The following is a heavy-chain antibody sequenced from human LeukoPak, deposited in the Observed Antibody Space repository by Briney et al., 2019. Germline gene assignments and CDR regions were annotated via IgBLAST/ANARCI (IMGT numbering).Heavy chain of an antibody. Sequence: GASVKVSCKASAYTFTSYAMHWVRQAPGQRLEWMGWINTNTGNPTYAQGFTGRFVFSLDTSVSTAYLQISSLKAEDTAVYYCARGRDCSGTSCRHDYWGQGTLVTVSS. V-gene: IGHV7-4-1*02. CDR3: ARGRDCSGTSCRHDY. CDR2: INTNTGNP. D-gene: IGHD2-2*01. CDR1: AYTFTSYA. J-gene: IGHJ4*02.